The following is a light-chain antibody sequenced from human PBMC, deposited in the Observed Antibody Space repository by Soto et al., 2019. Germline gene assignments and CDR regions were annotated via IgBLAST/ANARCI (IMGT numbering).Light chain of an antibody. CDR1: QEIISF. CDR3: QQYYDYPFT. Sequence: AIRMTQTPSSLSASTGDRVTITCRASQEIISFLAWYKQKPGTAPKLLISAASTLQGAVPSRFSGSGSGTDFTLIISSLQSEDFATYYCQQYYDYPFTFGPGTKVDFK. CDR2: AAS. J-gene: IGKJ3*01. V-gene: IGKV1-8*01.